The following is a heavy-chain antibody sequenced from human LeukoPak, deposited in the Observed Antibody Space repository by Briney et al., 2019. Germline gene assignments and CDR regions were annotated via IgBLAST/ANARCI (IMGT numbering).Heavy chain of an antibody. D-gene: IGHD6-19*01. Sequence: SETLSLTCTVSGGSISSGGYYWSWIRQHPGKGLEWIGYIYCSGSTYYNPSLKSRVTISVDTSKNQFSLKLSSVTAADTAVYYCARGSVAAEFNWFDPWGQGTLVTVSS. CDR2: IYCSGST. CDR1: GGSISSGGYY. CDR3: ARGSVAAEFNWFDP. J-gene: IGHJ5*02. V-gene: IGHV4-31*03.